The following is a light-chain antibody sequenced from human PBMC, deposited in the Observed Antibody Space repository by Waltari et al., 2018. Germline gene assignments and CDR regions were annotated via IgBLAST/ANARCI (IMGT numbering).Light chain of an antibody. CDR2: DVS. J-gene: IGLJ2*01. V-gene: IGLV2-14*01. CDR3: SSFSSSTAGI. Sequence: QSGLTQPASVSGSPGQSITISCAATSSDIGAFNFISWYQQRPGKAPELLVYDVSHRASGVSTLFSGSKSANTAALTISGLQAEDEAVYYCSSFSSSTAGIFGGGTKVTVL. CDR1: SSDIGAFNF.